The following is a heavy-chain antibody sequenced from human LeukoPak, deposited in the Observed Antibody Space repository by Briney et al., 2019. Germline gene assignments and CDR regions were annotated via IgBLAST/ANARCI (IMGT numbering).Heavy chain of an antibody. Sequence: GGSLRLSCAASGFTFSSYGMHWVRQAPGKGLEWVAFIRYDGSNKYYADSVKGRFTISRDNSKNTLYLQMNSLRAEDTAVYYCAKDIDTHIVGAMDWGQGTLVTVSS. CDR3: AKDIDTHIVGAMD. CDR2: IRYDGSNK. J-gene: IGHJ4*02. V-gene: IGHV3-30*02. CDR1: GFTFSSYG. D-gene: IGHD1-26*01.